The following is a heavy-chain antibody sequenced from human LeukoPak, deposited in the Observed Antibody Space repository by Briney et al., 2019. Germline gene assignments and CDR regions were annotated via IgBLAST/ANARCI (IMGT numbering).Heavy chain of an antibody. D-gene: IGHD3-3*01. CDR1: GFPFSSCG. Sequence: PGGSLRLSCTASGFPFSSCGMHWVRRAPGKGLEWVAFILSDGSIQHYGDSVKGRFTISRDNSRNTLELEVRSLRTEDTAVYHCAKGGVYNERGPYYVSYFDNWGQGTLLTVSS. CDR2: ILSDGSIQ. V-gene: IGHV3-30*02. J-gene: IGHJ4*02. CDR3: AKGGVYNERGPYYVSYFDN.